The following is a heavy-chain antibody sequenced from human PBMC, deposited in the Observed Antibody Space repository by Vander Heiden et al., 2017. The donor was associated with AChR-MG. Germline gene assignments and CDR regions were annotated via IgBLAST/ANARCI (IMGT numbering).Heavy chain of an antibody. CDR1: GFTFSSSS. V-gene: IGHV3-48*02. CDR2: ISTSSIAL. CDR3: VRGGYCGSDSCSLY. D-gene: IGHD2-2*01. Sequence: EVQRVEPGGGLVLPGGSLSASRVTSGFTFSSSSMNWVRQAPGKGLEWISYISTSSIALYYADSVKGRFTIFRDDAKNSLYLQMNSLRDEDTAVYYCVRGGYCGSDSCSLYWGQGTLVTVSP. J-gene: IGHJ4*02.